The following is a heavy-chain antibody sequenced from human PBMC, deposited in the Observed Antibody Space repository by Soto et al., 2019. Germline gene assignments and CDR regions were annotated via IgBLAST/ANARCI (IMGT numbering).Heavy chain of an antibody. Sequence: GASVKVSCKASGYTFTSYSMHWVRQAPGQGLEWMGIINPSSGRTSYAQNFQGRVTMTSDTSTSIVYMEMSSLKSEDTAVSYCARDHNYGFILYAMDVWGQGTTVTVSS. CDR1: GYTFTSYS. CDR3: ARDHNYGFILYAMDV. CDR2: INPSSGRT. V-gene: IGHV1-46*01. J-gene: IGHJ6*02. D-gene: IGHD2-15*01.